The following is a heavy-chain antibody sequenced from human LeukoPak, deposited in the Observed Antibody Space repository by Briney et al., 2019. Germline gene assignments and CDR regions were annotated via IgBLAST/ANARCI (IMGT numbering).Heavy chain of an antibody. J-gene: IGHJ4*02. D-gene: IGHD7-27*01. V-gene: IGHV3-21*01. CDR2: ITSSSSYM. CDR1: GVTFSSYN. CDR3: ARDPAGDDY. Sequence: PGGSLRLSCAASGVTFSSYNMNWVRQAPGKGLEWVSSITSSSSYMYYADSVKGRFTISRDNAKNALYLQMNSLRAEDTAVYYCARDPAGDDYWGQGTLVTVSS.